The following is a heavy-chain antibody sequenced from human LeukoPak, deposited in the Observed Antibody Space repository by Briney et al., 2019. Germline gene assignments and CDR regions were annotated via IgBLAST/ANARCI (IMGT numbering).Heavy chain of an antibody. CDR1: GFTSSSYA. D-gene: IGHD5-24*01. J-gene: IGHJ5*02. CDR3: AKADRYNYDNWFDP. Sequence: PGGSLRLSCAASGFTSSSYALSWVRQAPGKGLEWVSGISNSGGSTYYADSVKGRFTISRDNSKNTLYLQMNSLRAEDTAVYYCAKADRYNYDNWFDPWGQGTLVTVSS. CDR2: ISNSGGST. V-gene: IGHV3-23*01.